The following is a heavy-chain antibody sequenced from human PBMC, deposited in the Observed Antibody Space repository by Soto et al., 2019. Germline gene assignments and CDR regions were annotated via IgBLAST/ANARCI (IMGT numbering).Heavy chain of an antibody. CDR2: IGTAGDT. CDR3: AKALTVPIAFDI. CDR1: GFTFSSYD. J-gene: IGHJ3*02. V-gene: IGHV3-13*01. Sequence: GGSLRLSCAASGFTFSSYDMHWVRQATGKGLEWVSAIGTAGDTYYPGSVKGRFTISRDNSKNTLYLQMNSLRAEDTAVYYCAKALTVPIAFDIWGQGTMVTVSS. D-gene: IGHD4-17*01.